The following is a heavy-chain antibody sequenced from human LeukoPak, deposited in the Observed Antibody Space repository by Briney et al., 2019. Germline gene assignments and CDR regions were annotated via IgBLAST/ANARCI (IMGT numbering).Heavy chain of an antibody. CDR2: IWYDGSKK. CDR1: GFTFNTYA. D-gene: IGHD4-11*01. J-gene: IGHJ1*01. CDR3: ARDVSYSSLLN. V-gene: IGHV3-33*08. Sequence: PGGSLRLSCAASGFTFNTYAMSWVRQAPGKGLEWVAAIWYDGSKKYYGDSVKGRLTISRDDSKHTLYLQMNNLRAEDTALYYCARDVSYSSLLNWGQGTLVTVSS.